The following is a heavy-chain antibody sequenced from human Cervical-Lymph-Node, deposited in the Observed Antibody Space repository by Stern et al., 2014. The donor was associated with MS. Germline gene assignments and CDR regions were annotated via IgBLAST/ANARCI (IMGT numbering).Heavy chain of an antibody. J-gene: IGHJ5*01. Sequence: QMQLVQSGAEVKKPGASVKVSCKASGHTFAVHWVRQAPGQRLEWMGRIITGNGDTNYSQKFQGRVTITRDTFASTAYMELRSLRSEDTAVYYCTSLSGPLDSWGQGTLVTVSS. CDR1: GHTFA. CDR3: TSLSGPLDS. V-gene: IGHV1-3*04. CDR2: IITGNGDT. D-gene: IGHD3-10*01.